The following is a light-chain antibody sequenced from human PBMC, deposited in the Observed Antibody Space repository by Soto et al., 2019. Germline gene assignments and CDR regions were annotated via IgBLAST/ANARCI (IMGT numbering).Light chain of an antibody. CDR3: QQHSHWPPWT. CDR2: GAS. CDR1: ENVRTF. V-gene: IGKV3-11*01. Sequence: EVVLTQSPATLSLSPGERATLSCRASENVRTFVDWYQQKPGQAPRLLIYGASNRATGIPPRFSGSGSGTDFTLTISNLEPEDFAVYYCQQHSHWPPWTVGQGTRVEIQ. J-gene: IGKJ1*01.